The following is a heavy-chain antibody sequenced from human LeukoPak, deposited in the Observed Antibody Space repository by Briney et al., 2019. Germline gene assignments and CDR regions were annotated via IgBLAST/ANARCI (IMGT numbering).Heavy chain of an antibody. CDR1: GYTFTSYG. Sequence: ASVKVSCKASGYTFTSYGISWARQAPGQGLEWMGWISAYNGNTNYAQKLQGRVTMTTDTSTSTAYMELRSLRSDDTAVYYCARGSPTYYYDSSGYSPWGQGTLVTVSS. CDR2: ISAYNGNT. J-gene: IGHJ5*02. CDR3: ARGSPTYYYDSSGYSP. D-gene: IGHD3-22*01. V-gene: IGHV1-18*01.